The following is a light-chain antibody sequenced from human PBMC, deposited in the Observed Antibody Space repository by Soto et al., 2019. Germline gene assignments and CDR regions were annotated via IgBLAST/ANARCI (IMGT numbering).Light chain of an antibody. CDR2: DVS. CDR3: CSYTTYNTVI. Sequence: QSALTQPASVSGSPGQSITISCTGNISDVGAYNFVSWYQHHPGKAPKIMIYDVSNRPSGISDRFSGSKSGNTASLTISGLQSEDEAEYYCCSYTTYNTVIFGGGTQLTVL. J-gene: IGLJ2*01. CDR1: ISDVGAYNF. V-gene: IGLV2-14*03.